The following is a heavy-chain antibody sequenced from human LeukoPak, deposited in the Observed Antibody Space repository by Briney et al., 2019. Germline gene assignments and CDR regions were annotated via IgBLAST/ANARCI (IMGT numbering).Heavy chain of an antibody. CDR2: INPNSGGT. D-gene: IGHD3-3*01. J-gene: IGHJ4*02. CDR3: ATWRSFDY. Sequence: ASVNVSCKASGYTFTGYYIHWVRQAPGQGLEWMGWINPNSGGTNYAQKFQGRVTLTRDTSINTAYMELSSLRSDDTAVYSCATWRSFDYWGQGTLVTVSS. V-gene: IGHV1-2*02. CDR1: GYTFTGYY.